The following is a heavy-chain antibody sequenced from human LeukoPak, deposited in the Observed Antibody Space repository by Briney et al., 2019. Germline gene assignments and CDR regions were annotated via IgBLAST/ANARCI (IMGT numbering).Heavy chain of an antibody. V-gene: IGHV5-10-1*01. CDR3: ARLSVSGLRYFDWLLFTFDY. D-gene: IGHD3-9*01. J-gene: IGHJ4*02. CDR1: GYSFTSYW. CDR2: IDPSDSYT. Sequence: GESLQISCKGSGYSFTSYWISWVRQMPGKGLGWMGRIDPSDSYTNYSPSFQGHVTISADKSISTAYLQWSSLKASDTAMYYCARLSVSGLRYFDWLLFTFDYWGQGTLVTVSS.